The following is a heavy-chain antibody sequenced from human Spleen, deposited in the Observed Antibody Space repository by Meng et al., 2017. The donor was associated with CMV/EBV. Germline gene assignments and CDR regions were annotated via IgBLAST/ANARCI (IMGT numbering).Heavy chain of an antibody. CDR2: IIPTLDIP. D-gene: IGHD5-12*01. V-gene: IGHV1-69*10. CDR3: AGDRGYASYFFDY. J-gene: IGHJ4*02. Sequence: SVQVSCKASGGSFSSYGISWVRQAPGQGLEWMGAIIPTLDIPKYARKFQDRVTIIADKSTNVVYMELSGLRSDDTAVYYCAGDRGYASYFFDYWGQGTLVTVSS. CDR1: GGSFSSYG.